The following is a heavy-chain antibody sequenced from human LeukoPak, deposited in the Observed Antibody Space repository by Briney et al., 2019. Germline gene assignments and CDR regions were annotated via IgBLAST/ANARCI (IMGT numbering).Heavy chain of an antibody. CDR2: IIPFFGTA. D-gene: IGHD7-27*01. CDR1: GGTFSSYA. V-gene: IGHV1-69*05. J-gene: IGHJ4*02. Sequence: SVKVSCKASGGTFSSYAISWVRQAPGQGLEWMGGIIPFFGTANYAHKFQGRVTITTYQSTSTAYMELSSLRSEDTAVCYCARGSNWGYYYFDYWGQGTLVTVSS. CDR3: ARGSNWGYYYFDY.